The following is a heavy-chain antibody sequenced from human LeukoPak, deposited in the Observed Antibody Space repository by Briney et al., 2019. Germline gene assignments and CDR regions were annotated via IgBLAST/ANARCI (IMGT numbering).Heavy chain of an antibody. Sequence: PSETLSLTCTVSGDSITSTPYYWGWIRQSPGKGLEWIGIIYYSGSTYYNPSLKSRVTMSVDTSKNQFSLKLNSVTAADTAVYFCARHLNSGGNSPLVYWGQGTLVTVSS. CDR3: ARHLNSGGNSPLVY. CDR2: IYYSGST. J-gene: IGHJ4*02. D-gene: IGHD4-23*01. CDR1: GDSITSTPYY. V-gene: IGHV4-39*01.